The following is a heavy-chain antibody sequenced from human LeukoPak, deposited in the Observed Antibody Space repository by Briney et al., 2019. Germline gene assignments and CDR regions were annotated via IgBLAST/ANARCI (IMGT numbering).Heavy chain of an antibody. J-gene: IGHJ6*03. CDR1: GFTFSSYG. V-gene: IGHV3-33*01. Sequence: GRSLRLSCAASGFTFSSYGMHWVRQAPGKGLEWVAVIWYVGSNKYYADSVKGRFTISRDNSKNTLYLQMNSLRAEDTAVYYCARDLRGYSGYDYPPYYYYYMDVWGKGTTVTVSS. CDR2: IWYVGSNK. D-gene: IGHD5-12*01. CDR3: ARDLRGYSGYDYPPYYYYYMDV.